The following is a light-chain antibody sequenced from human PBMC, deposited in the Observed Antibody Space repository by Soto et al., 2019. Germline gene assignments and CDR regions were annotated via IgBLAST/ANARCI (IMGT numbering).Light chain of an antibody. V-gene: IGKV3-15*01. CDR2: SAS. Sequence: EVVMTQSPATLSVSPGERATLSCRASQFVSTNLAWYQQKPGQAPRLLIYSASTRATGIPARFSGSGSGTEFTLPISSLQSEDSAVYYCHQFNSWPPLTFGGGTKVEIK. CDR3: HQFNSWPPLT. J-gene: IGKJ4*01. CDR1: QFVSTN.